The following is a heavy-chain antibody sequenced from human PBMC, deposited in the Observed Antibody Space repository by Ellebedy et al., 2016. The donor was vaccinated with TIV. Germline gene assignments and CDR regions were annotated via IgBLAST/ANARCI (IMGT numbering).Heavy chain of an antibody. CDR3: AKDFIYGDYADY. CDR1: GFTFSTYA. J-gene: IGHJ4*02. Sequence: GESLKISCAASGFTFSTYAMSWVRQVPGKGLQWVSRISGSGESPSYADSVKGRFTLSRDNSKNTMYLEMHSLRAEDTAVYYCAKDFIYGDYADYWGQGTLVTVSS. V-gene: IGHV3-23*01. D-gene: IGHD4-17*01. CDR2: ISGSGESP.